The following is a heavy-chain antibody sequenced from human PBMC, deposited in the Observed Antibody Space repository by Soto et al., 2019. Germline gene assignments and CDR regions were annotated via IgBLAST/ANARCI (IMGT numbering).Heavy chain of an antibody. CDR1: GLSLSSYW. CDR3: ARDWATLGVVPNTYYYGMDV. Sequence: AGGSLRLSCAASGLSLSSYWMTWVRQAPGKGLEWVANIKRDGSEKYYVDSVKGRFTISRDNAKNSLYLQMNSLRAEDTAVYYCARDWATLGVVPNTYYYGMDVWGQGTTVTVSS. CDR2: IKRDGSEK. J-gene: IGHJ6*02. D-gene: IGHD3-3*01. V-gene: IGHV3-7*03.